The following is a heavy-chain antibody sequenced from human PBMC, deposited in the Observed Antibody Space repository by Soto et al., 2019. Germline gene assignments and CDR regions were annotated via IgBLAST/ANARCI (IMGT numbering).Heavy chain of an antibody. D-gene: IGHD5-12*01. CDR2: INPNSGGT. J-gene: IGHJ6*02. Sequence: ASVKVSCKASGYTFTGYYMHWVRQAPGQGLEWMGWINPNSGGTNYAQKFQGWVTMTRDTSISTAYMELSSVTAADTAVYYCARDRPARASGYPLSPPYYYYVMDVWGQGTTVTVSS. CDR1: GYTFTGYY. CDR3: ARDRPARASGYPLSPPYYYYVMDV. V-gene: IGHV1-2*04.